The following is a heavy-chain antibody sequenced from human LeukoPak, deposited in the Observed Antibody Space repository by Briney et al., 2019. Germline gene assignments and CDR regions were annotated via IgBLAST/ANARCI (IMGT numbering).Heavy chain of an antibody. J-gene: IGHJ5*02. CDR1: GGTFSSYA. V-gene: IGHV1-69*13. CDR2: IIPIFGTA. CDR3: ARVPIVVVPAAIGWFDP. Sequence: SVKVSCKASGGTFSSYAISWVRQAPGQGLEWMGGIIPIFGTANYAQKFQGRVTITADESTSTAYMELSSLRSEDTAVYHCARVPIVVVPAAIGWFDPWGQGTLVTVSS. D-gene: IGHD2-2*01.